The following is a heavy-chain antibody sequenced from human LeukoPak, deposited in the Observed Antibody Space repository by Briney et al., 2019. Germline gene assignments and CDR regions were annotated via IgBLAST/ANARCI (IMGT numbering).Heavy chain of an antibody. V-gene: IGHV1-18*01. CDR1: GYTFTNYG. CDR2: ISAYSDNT. D-gene: IGHD2-15*01. CDR3: ARDCIGCHGFDY. J-gene: IGHJ4*02. Sequence: ASVKVSCKTSGYTFTNYGISWARQAPGQGLEWMGWISAYSDNTNYAQKFQGRVTMTSDTSTSTAYMELRSLISDDTAVYYCARDCIGCHGFDYWGQGTLVTVSS.